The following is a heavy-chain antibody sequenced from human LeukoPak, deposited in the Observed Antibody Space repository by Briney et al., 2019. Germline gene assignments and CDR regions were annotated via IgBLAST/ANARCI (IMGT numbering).Heavy chain of an antibody. Sequence: ARCLRPSCAASGFTFSSYAMNWVRQAPGKGLEWDSSIRSTSSYIYYADSVKGRFTIARDNSKNTLYLQMNSLRAEDTAVYYCARDPPRHAAAAGSFDYWGQGTLVTVSS. CDR1: GFTFSSYA. D-gene: IGHD6-13*01. J-gene: IGHJ4*02. CDR2: IRSTSSYI. V-gene: IGHV3-21*01. CDR3: ARDPPRHAAAAGSFDY.